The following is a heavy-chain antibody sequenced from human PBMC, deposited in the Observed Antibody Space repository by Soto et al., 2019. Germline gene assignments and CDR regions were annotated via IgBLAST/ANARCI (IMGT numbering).Heavy chain of an antibody. Sequence: QVQLVESGGGLVKPGGSLRLSCAVSGFTFSDYYMTWIRQAPGKGLEWVSYISSSTSHTNYADSVKGRFTTSRDYAKTSLFLQMNSLRAEDTAVYYCARGRGAAADYFDFWGQGTLVTVSS. V-gene: IGHV3-11*05. CDR1: GFTFSDYY. D-gene: IGHD2-2*01. CDR2: ISSSTSHT. CDR3: ARGRGAAADYFDF. J-gene: IGHJ4*02.